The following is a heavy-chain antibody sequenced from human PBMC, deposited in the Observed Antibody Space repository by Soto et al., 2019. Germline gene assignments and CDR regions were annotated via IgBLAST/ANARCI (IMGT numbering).Heavy chain of an antibody. CDR1: GFTVSSNY. CDR2: IYSGGST. V-gene: IGHV3-66*01. J-gene: IGHJ6*02. D-gene: IGHD3-9*01. CDR3: ARDGVILTGYSGMDV. Sequence: EVQLVESGGGLVQPGGSLRLSCAASGFTVSSNYMSWVRQAPGKGLEWVSVIYSGGSTYYADSVKGRFTISRDNSKNTLYRQMDSLRAEDTAVYYCARDGVILTGYSGMDVWGHGTTVTVSS.